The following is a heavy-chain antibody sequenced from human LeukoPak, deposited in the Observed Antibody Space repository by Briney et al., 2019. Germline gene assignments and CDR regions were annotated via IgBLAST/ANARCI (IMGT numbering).Heavy chain of an antibody. V-gene: IGHV4-39*01. Sequence: SETLSLICTVSGGSVSNRNHYWAWIRQTPGKGLEWIGHIYHNGSTHYSASLKSRVTISVDTSKSQFSLQLTSVTAADTARYFCARRSPDSSAYGNYFDYWGQGILVTASS. CDR3: ARRSPDSSAYGNYFDY. D-gene: IGHD5-12*01. CDR2: IYHNGST. CDR1: GGSVSNRNHY. J-gene: IGHJ4*02.